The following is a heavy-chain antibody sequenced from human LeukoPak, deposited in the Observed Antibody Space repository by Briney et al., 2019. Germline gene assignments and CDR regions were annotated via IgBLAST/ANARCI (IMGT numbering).Heavy chain of an antibody. V-gene: IGHV4-59*08. CDR3: ARRPDDYDYFDY. D-gene: IGHD4-17*01. Sequence: KPSETLSLTCTVSGGSINSYYWSWIRQPPGKGLEWIGYVYNTGSTNYNPSLKSRLTISADTSKNQFSLKLSSVTAADTAVYYCARRPDDYDYFDYWGQGILVTVSS. CDR1: GGSINSYY. CDR2: VYNTGST. J-gene: IGHJ4*02.